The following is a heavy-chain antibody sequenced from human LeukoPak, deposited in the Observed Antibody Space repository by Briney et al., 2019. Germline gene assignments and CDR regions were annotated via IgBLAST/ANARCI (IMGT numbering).Heavy chain of an antibody. CDR3: ARSYQLLFPLPNTLFFDY. J-gene: IGHJ4*02. D-gene: IGHD2-2*01. CDR2: IDPNSGGT. V-gene: IGHV1-2*02. Sequence: GASVKVSCKASGYTFTGYYMHWVRQAPGQGLEWMGWIDPNSGGTNYAQKFQGRVTMTRDTSISTAYMELSRLRSDDTAVYYCARSYQLLFPLPNTLFFDYWGQGTLVTVSS. CDR1: GYTFTGYY.